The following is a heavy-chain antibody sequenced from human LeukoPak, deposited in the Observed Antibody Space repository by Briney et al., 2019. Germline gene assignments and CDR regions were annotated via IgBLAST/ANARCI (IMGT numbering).Heavy chain of an antibody. J-gene: IGHJ2*01. CDR1: GYTFTSYG. D-gene: IGHD6-19*01. Sequence: ASVKVSCKASGYTFTSYGIRWVRQAPGQGLEWMGWISAYNGNTNYAQKLQGRVTMTTDTSTSTAYMELRSLRSDDTAVYYCARDAVLAVAGTFDLWGRGTLVTVSS. V-gene: IGHV1-18*01. CDR2: ISAYNGNT. CDR3: ARDAVLAVAGTFDL.